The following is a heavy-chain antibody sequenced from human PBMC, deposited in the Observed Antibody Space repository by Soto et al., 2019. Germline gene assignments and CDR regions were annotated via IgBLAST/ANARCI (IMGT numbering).Heavy chain of an antibody. D-gene: IGHD3-10*01. CDR1: GFTFSDHY. CDR3: ARNIRGAN. V-gene: IGHV3-11*01. Sequence: QVQLVESGGGLVKPGGSLRLSCTASGFTFSDHYMTWIRQAPGKGLEWVSYINRGGSNIYYADSVRGRFTISRDNAKNSVYLQMSSLGSEDTAIYYCARNIRGANWGQGTLVIVSS. CDR2: INRGGSNI. J-gene: IGHJ4*02.